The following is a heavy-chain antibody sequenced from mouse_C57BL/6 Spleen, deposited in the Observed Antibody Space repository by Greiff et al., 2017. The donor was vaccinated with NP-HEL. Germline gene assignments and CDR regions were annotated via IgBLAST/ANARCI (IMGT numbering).Heavy chain of an antibody. Sequence: QVQLQQPGAELVRPGSSVKLSCKASGYTFTSYWMDWVKQRPGQGLEWIGNIYPSDSETHYNQKFKDKATLTVDKSSSTAYMQLSSLTSEDSAVYYGARGITTVVGYYFDYWGQGTTLTVSS. CDR3: ARGITTVVGYYFDY. D-gene: IGHD1-1*01. CDR1: GYTFTSYW. V-gene: IGHV1-61*01. CDR2: IYPSDSET. J-gene: IGHJ2*01.